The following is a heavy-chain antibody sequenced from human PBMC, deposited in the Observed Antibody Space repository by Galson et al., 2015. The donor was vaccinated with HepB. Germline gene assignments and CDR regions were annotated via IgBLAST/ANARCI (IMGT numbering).Heavy chain of an antibody. CDR1: GFTFNTYA. D-gene: IGHD3-3*01. Sequence: SLRLSCAASGFTFNTYAMFWVRQAPGKGLEWVTTISYDGGNEHYSESVKGRFTVSRDNSKDTLYLQMNSLRPEDSAVYFCARDIYYDYWSGEGGWGRGTLVTVSS. CDR2: ISYDGGNE. CDR3: ARDIYYDYWSGEGG. V-gene: IGHV3-30-3*01. J-gene: IGHJ4*02.